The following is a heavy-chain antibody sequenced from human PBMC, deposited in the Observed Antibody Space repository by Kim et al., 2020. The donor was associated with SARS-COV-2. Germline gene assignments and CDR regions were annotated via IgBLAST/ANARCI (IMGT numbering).Heavy chain of an antibody. V-gene: IGHV1-18*01. J-gene: IGHJ3*02. Sequence: ASVKVSCKASGYTFTSYGISWVRQAPGQGLEWMGWISAYNGNTNYAQKLQGRVTMTTDTSTSTAYMELRSLRSDDTAVYYCARDLQYGSGSYEVDAFDIWGQGTMVTVSS. CDR3: ARDLQYGSGSYEVDAFDI. CDR2: ISAYNGNT. D-gene: IGHD3-10*01. CDR1: GYTFTSYG.